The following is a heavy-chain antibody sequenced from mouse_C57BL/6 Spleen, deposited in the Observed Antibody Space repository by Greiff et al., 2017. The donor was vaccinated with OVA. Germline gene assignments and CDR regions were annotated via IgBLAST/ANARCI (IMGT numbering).Heavy chain of an antibody. D-gene: IGHD1-1*01. V-gene: IGHV1-72*01. CDR1: GYTFTSYW. CDR3: ARPEIDYYGTAMDY. Sequence: QVQLQQPGAELVKPGASVKLSCKASGYTFTSYWMHWVKQRPGRGLEWIGRIDPHSGGTKYNEKFKSKAKLTVDKPSSTAYMQLSSLTSEDTAVYYCARPEIDYYGTAMDYWGQGTSVTVSS. CDR2: IDPHSGGT. J-gene: IGHJ4*01.